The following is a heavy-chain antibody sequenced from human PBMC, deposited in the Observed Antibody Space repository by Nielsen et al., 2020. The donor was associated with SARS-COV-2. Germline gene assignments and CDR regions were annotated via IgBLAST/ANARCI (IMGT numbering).Heavy chain of an antibody. Sequence: GESLKISCAASGFTFSDYAMNWVRQAPGKGLEWVASISGDSNYIFYSELVKGRFTMSRDNGKNSLYLQMNTLRSEDTALYYCTRGFYSQSDCWGQGTLVTVSS. CDR1: GFTFSDYA. CDR2: ISGDSNYI. J-gene: IGHJ4*02. V-gene: IGHV3-21*01. D-gene: IGHD2-15*01. CDR3: TRGFYSQSDC.